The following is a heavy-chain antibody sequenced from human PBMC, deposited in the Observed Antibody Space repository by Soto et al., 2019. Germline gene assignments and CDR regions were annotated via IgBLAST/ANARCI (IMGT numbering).Heavy chain of an antibody. D-gene: IGHD6-19*01. J-gene: IGHJ1*01. CDR2: ISYDGSNE. Sequence: PGGSLRLSCAASGFTFSSYGMHWVRQAPGKGLEWVAVISYDGSNEYYGDSVKGRFTISRDNSKNTLYLQMNSLRAEDTAMYYCAKGVAVPGTYFQHSGQATRVTVAS. V-gene: IGHV3-30*18. CDR1: GFTFSSYG. CDR3: AKGVAVPGTYFQH.